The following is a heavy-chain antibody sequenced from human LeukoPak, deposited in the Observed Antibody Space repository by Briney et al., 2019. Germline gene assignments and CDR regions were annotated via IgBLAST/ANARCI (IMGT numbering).Heavy chain of an antibody. CDR3: ARQYISGQWYFDY. J-gene: IGHJ4*02. D-gene: IGHD5-18*01. Sequence: PGGSLRLSCAASGFTFSSYTMNWVRQAPGKGLEWVAVISYDGNNKYYADSVKGRFTISRDNSKNTLYLQMNSLIPEDTAVYYCARQYISGQWYFDYWGQGTLVTVSS. CDR2: ISYDGNNK. V-gene: IGHV3-30*03. CDR1: GFTFSSYT.